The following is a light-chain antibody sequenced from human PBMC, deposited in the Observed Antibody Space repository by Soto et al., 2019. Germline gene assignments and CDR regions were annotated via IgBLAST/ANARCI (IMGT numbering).Light chain of an antibody. V-gene: IGLV3-27*01. Sequence: SYELTQPSSVSVSPGQTARITCSGDVVAKKYGRWFHQKPGQAPVLVIYKDSERPSGIPERFSGSSSGPTVTLTIRGAQVEDEAGYYCYSAADNNLVFGGGTKVTVL. J-gene: IGLJ2*01. CDR2: KDS. CDR3: YSAADNNLV. CDR1: VVAKKY.